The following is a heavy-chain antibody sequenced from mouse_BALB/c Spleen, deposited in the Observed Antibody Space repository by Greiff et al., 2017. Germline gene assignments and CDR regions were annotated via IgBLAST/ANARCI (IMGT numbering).Heavy chain of an antibody. CDR2: INPGSGGT. J-gene: IGHJ3*01. CDR1: GYAFTNYL. CDR3: ARGGYDYDGRGFAY. Sequence: VQLQQSGAELVRPGTSVKVSCKASGYAFTNYLIEWVKQRPGQGLEWIGVINPGSGGTNYNEKFKGKATLTADKSSSTAYMQLSSLTSDDSAVYFCARGGYDYDGRGFAYWGQGTLVTVSA. V-gene: IGHV1-54*01. D-gene: IGHD2-4*01.